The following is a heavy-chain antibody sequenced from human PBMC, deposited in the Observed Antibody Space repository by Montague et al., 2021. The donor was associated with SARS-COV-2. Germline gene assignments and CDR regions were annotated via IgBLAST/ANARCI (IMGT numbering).Heavy chain of an antibody. J-gene: IGHJ4*02. V-gene: IGHV4-39*01. CDR1: GGSISTGSYY. CDR3: VRGGDYTDYGRVDY. CDR2: IYYSGDT. Sequence: SETLSLTCSFSGGSISTGSYYWGWIRQPPRKGLEWIGSIYYSGDTYYNPSLKSRVTISVDTSKNQFSLRLSPVTAADTAVYYRVRGGDYTDYGRVDYWGQGTLVIVSS. D-gene: IGHD4-11*01.